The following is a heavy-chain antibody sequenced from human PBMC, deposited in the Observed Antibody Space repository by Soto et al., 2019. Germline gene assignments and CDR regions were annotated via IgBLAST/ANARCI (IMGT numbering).Heavy chain of an antibody. D-gene: IGHD3-22*01. Sequence: EVQLLESGGGLVQPGGSLRLSCAASGFAFSNYAMNWVRQAPGKGLEWVSGIAASGDTYYADSVRGRFTISRDNSKNSLFLQMDSLRADDTAVYYCAKAAVIVTYTLPLWGQGTLVTVSS. CDR1: GFAFSNYA. CDR2: IAASGDT. CDR3: AKAAVIVTYTLPL. J-gene: IGHJ4*02. V-gene: IGHV3-23*01.